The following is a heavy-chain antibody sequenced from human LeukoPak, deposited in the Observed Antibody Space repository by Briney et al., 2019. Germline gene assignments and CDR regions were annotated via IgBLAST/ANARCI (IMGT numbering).Heavy chain of an antibody. J-gene: IGHJ4*02. V-gene: IGHV3-23*01. D-gene: IGHD3-22*01. CDR3: AKDRPNYYGSNGHYYKLNGDC. CDR2: ITSSGAAT. Sequence: GGSLRLSCAASGFTFSSYAMSWVRQAPGKGLEWVSSITSSGAATYYADSVKGRFTIFRDNSDNTLYLQMNSLRAEDTAVYYCAKDRPNYYGSNGHYYKLNGDCWGQGTLVTVSS. CDR1: GFTFSSYA.